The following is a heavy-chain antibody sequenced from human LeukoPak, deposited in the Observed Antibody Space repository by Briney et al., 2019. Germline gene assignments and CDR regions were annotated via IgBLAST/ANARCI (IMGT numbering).Heavy chain of an antibody. J-gene: IGHJ3*02. CDR3: ARSSQFWLTMIVVVNPSLAFDI. Sequence: GESLKISCKGSGYSFTSYWIGWVRQMPGKGLEWMGIIYPGDSDTRYSPSFQGQVTISADKSISTDYLQWSSLKASDTAMYYCARSSQFWLTMIVVVNPSLAFDIWGQGTMVTVSS. D-gene: IGHD3-22*01. CDR1: GYSFTSYW. CDR2: IYPGDSDT. V-gene: IGHV5-51*01.